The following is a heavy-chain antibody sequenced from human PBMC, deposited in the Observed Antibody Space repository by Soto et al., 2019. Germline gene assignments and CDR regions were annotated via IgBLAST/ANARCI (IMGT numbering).Heavy chain of an antibody. D-gene: IGHD3-22*01. J-gene: IGHJ4*02. V-gene: IGHV3-30*18. Sequence: GGSLRLSCAASGFTFSSYGMHWVRQAPGKGLEWVAVISYDGSNKYYADSVKGRFTISRDNSKNTLYLQMNSLRAEDTAVYYCAKGEGGVGVTEGVVVNYWGQGTLVTVSS. CDR2: ISYDGSNK. CDR1: GFTFSSYG. CDR3: AKGEGGVGVTEGVVVNY.